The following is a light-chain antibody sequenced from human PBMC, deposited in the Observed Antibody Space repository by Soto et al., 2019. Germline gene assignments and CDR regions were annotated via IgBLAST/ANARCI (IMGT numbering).Light chain of an antibody. J-gene: IGKJ5*01. CDR2: GAS. CDR3: QQYNNWPSIT. Sequence: EIGFPQSPSTLSVSPGERATLSCRASQSVSSNLAWYQQKPGQAPRLLIYGASTRATGIPARFSGSGSGTEFTLTISSLQSEDFAVYYCQQYNNWPSITFGQGTRLEIK. CDR1: QSVSSN. V-gene: IGKV3-15*01.